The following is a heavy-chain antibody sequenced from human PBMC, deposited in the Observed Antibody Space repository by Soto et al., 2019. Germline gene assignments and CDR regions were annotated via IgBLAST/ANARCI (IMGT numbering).Heavy chain of an antibody. CDR2: IIPIFGTA. D-gene: IGHD2-2*01. Sequence: SVKVSCKASGGTFSSYAISWVRQAPGQGLEWMGGIIPIFGTANYAQKFQGRVTITADESTSTAYMELSSLRSEDTAVYYCARADIVVVPAARYYYYGMDVWGQGTTVAVSS. CDR1: GGTFSSYA. CDR3: ARADIVVVPAARYYYYGMDV. J-gene: IGHJ6*02. V-gene: IGHV1-69*13.